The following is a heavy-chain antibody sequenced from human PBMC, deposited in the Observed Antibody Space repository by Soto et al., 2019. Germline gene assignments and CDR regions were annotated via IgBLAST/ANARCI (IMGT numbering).Heavy chain of an antibody. CDR3: ASAPNYYYFDF. Sequence: ETLSLTCTVSGDSISTDYWSWIRQSPGKGLEWIGFIYYGGSTNYNPSLKSRVTISVDTPKNQFSLKLSSVTAADTAVYYCASAPNYYYFDFWGRGTLVTVSS. D-gene: IGHD3-10*01. V-gene: IGHV4-59*08. CDR2: IYYGGST. J-gene: IGHJ4*02. CDR1: GDSISTDY.